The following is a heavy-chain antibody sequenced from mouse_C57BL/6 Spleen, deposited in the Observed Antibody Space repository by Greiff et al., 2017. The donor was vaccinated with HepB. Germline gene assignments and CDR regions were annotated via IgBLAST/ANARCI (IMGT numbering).Heavy chain of an antibody. CDR1: GFNIKNTY. CDR3: ARGENYYGSSYGLYAMDY. V-gene: IGHV14-3*01. Sequence: EVQLQQSVAELVRPGASVKLSCTASGFNIKNTYMHWVKQRPEQGLEWIGRIDPANGNTKYAPKFQGKATITADTSSNTAYLQLSSLTSEDTAIYYCARGENYYGSSYGLYAMDYWGQGTSVTVSS. D-gene: IGHD1-1*01. J-gene: IGHJ4*01. CDR2: IDPANGNT.